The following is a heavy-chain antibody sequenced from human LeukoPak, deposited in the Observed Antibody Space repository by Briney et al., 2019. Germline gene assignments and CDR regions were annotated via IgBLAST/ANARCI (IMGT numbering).Heavy chain of an antibody. J-gene: IGHJ4*02. Sequence: PGGSLRLSCAASGFTFSNARMSWVRQAPGKGLEWVGRIKSKTDGGTTDYAAPVKGRFTISRDDSKNTLYLQMNSLKTEDTAVYYCTTVPYSGSPGDYWGQGTLVTVSS. V-gene: IGHV3-15*01. CDR1: GFTFSNAR. D-gene: IGHD1-26*01. CDR3: TTVPYSGSPGDY. CDR2: IKSKTDGGTT.